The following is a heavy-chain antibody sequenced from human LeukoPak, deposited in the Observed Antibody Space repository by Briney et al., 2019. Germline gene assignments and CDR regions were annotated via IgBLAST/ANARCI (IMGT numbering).Heavy chain of an antibody. Sequence: SETLSLTCAVYGGSFSGYYWSWIRQPPGKGLEWIGEINHSGSTNYNPSLKSRVTISVDTSKNQFSLKLSSVTAADTAVYYCARGCGEYDILTGYYYFDPWGQGTLVTVSS. CDR2: INHSGST. J-gene: IGHJ5*02. CDR1: GGSFSGYY. CDR3: ARGCGEYDILTGYYYFDP. V-gene: IGHV4-34*01. D-gene: IGHD3-9*01.